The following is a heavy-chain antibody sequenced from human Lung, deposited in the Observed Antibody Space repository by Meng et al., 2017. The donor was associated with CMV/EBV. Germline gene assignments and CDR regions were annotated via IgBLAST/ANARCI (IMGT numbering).Heavy chain of an antibody. CDR2: VYPGDSGT. J-gene: IGHJ4*02. V-gene: IGHV5-51*01. CDR3: ARQGHGVPLDF. Sequence: SCKGSGYMFSVYWIAWVRQMPGKDLEWVGIVYPGDSGTRYSPSLQGQVTISVDKSISTAYLQWSSLRASDTAIYYCARQGHGVPLDFWGQGTLVNVSS. D-gene: IGHD2-8*01. CDR1: GYMFSVYW.